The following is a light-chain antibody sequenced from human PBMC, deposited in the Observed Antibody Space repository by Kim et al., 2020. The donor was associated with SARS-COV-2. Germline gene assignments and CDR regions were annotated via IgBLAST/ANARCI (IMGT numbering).Light chain of an antibody. CDR2: GAS. J-gene: IGKJ4*01. CDR3: QQYGRSLT. CDR1: QSVRRNT. Sequence: SVSPGERADLSCRASQSVRRNTLAWYQTKPGRAPRLLIDGASSRATGIPDRFSGSGSGRDFTLTISRLEPEDFAVYYCQQYGRSLTFGGGTKLEI. V-gene: IGKV3-20*01.